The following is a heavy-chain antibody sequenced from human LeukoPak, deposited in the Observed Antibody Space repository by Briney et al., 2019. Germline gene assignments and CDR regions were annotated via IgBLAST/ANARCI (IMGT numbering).Heavy chain of an antibody. CDR3: TRVGYIDEGIDY. CDR2: IKQDGSKK. J-gene: IGHJ4*02. CDR1: GFPFSSYW. D-gene: IGHD5-24*01. V-gene: IGHV3-7*04. Sequence: PGGSLRLSCVASGFPFSSYWMTWVRQAPGEGLEWVANIKQDGSKKSYVDSVKGRFTISRDIAKNSLYLQMNSLRAEDTAIYYCTRVGYIDEGIDYWGQGTLVTVSS.